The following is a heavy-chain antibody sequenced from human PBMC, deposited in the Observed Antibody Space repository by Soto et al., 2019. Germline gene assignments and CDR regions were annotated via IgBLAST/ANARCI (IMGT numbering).Heavy chain of an antibody. J-gene: IGHJ6*03. CDR2: IYYSGST. V-gene: IGHV4-31*03. CDR1: GGSISSGGYY. Sequence: SETLSLTCTVSGGSISSGGYYWSWIRQHPGKGLEWIGYIYYSGSTYYNPSLKSRVTISVDTSKNQFSLKLSSVTAADTAVYYCARGIVVVPAAYPRDYYYYMDVWGKGTTVTVSS. CDR3: ARGIVVVPAAYPRDYYYYMDV. D-gene: IGHD2-2*01.